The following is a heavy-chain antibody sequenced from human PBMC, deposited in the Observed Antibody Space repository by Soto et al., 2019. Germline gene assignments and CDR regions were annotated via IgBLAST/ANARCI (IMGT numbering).Heavy chain of an antibody. D-gene: IGHD3-10*01. CDR2: VSWNGSRT. V-gene: IGHV3-35*01. CDR1: GFTFSNSD. CDR3: VSEETLLWFGELITYYYYYGMDV. Sequence: GGSLRLSCAASGFTFSNSDMNWVRQAPGKGLEWVSGVSWNGSRTQYADSVKGRFIISRDNSRNFPYQQMNSLRPEDMAVYYCVSEETLLWFGELITYYYYYGMDVWGQGTMATVSS. J-gene: IGHJ6*02.